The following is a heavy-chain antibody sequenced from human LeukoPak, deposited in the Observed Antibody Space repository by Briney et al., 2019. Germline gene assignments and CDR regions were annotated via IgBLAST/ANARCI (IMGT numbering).Heavy chain of an antibody. Sequence: GGSLRLSCAASGFTFSNYGMHWVRQAPGKGLERVAFIRYDGSNKDYAASVKGRFTISRDNSKNTLYLQLNSLRADDTAVFYCAKDQESGSSGWYAEEVFDSWGQGTLVTVSS. CDR2: IRYDGSNK. CDR1: GFTFSNYG. D-gene: IGHD6-19*01. V-gene: IGHV3-30*02. J-gene: IGHJ4*02. CDR3: AKDQESGSSGWYAEEVFDS.